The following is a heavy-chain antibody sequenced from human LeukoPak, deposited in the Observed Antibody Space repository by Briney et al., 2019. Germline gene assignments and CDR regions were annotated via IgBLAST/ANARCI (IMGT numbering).Heavy chain of an antibody. CDR2: IYYSGNT. Sequence: SETLSLTCTVSGGSISSSSYYWGWIRQPPGKGLEWIGSIYYSGNTYYNPSLKSRVTISVDTSKNQFSLKLSSVTAADTAVYYCARLVTTVTTDDYWGQGTLVTVSS. V-gene: IGHV4-39*07. CDR1: GGSISSSSYY. J-gene: IGHJ4*02. CDR3: ARLVTTVTTDDY. D-gene: IGHD4-17*01.